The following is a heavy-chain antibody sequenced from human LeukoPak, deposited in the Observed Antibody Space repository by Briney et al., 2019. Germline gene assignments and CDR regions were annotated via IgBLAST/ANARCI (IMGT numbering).Heavy chain of an antibody. J-gene: IGHJ3*02. CDR3: AKPLLVVVAASGAFDI. D-gene: IGHD2-15*01. V-gene: IGHV3-23*01. Sequence: GGSLRLSCAASGFTFSSYAMSWVRQAPGKGLEWVSAISGSGGSTYYADSVKGRFTISRDNSKNTLYLQMNSLRAEDTAVYYCAKPLLVVVAASGAFDIWGQGTMVTVSS. CDR1: GFTFSSYA. CDR2: ISGSGGST.